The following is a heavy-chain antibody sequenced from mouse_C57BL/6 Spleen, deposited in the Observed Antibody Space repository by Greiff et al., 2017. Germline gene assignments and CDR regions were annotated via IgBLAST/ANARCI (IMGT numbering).Heavy chain of an antibody. CDR1: GFTFSSYA. Sequence: DVHLVESGEGLVKPGGSLKLSCAASGFTFSSYAMSWVRQTPEKRLEWVAYISSGGDYIYYADTVKGRFTISRDNARNTLYLQMSSLKSEDTAMYYCTRAPANWDFDYWGQGTTLTVSS. V-gene: IGHV5-9-1*02. CDR3: TRAPANWDFDY. CDR2: ISSGGDYI. J-gene: IGHJ2*01. D-gene: IGHD4-1*01.